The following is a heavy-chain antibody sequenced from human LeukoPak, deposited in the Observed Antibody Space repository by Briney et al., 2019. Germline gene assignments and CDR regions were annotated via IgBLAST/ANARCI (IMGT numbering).Heavy chain of an antibody. J-gene: IGHJ4*02. D-gene: IGHD2-2*03. CDR2: ISYDGSNK. CDR1: GFTFSSYG. V-gene: IGHV3-30*19. Sequence: TGGSLRLSCAASGFTFSSYGMHWVRQAPGKGLEWVAVISYDGSNKYYADSVKGRFTISRDNSKNTLYLQMNSLRAEDTAVYYCAKVMGGYCSSTSCYVDYWGQGTLVTVSS. CDR3: AKVMGGYCSSTSCYVDY.